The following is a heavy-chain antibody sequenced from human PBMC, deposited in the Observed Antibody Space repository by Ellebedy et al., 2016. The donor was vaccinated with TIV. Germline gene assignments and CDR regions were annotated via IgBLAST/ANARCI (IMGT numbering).Heavy chain of an antibody. CDR1: GFTFTSSA. J-gene: IGHJ4*02. Sequence: SVKVSCXASGFTFTSSAVQWVRQARGQRLEWIGWIVVGSGNTNYAQKFQERVTITRDMSTSTAYMELSSLRSEDTAVYYCARSRENYGELVDYWGQGTLVTVSS. D-gene: IGHD4-17*01. V-gene: IGHV1-58*01. CDR3: ARSRENYGELVDY. CDR2: IVVGSGNT.